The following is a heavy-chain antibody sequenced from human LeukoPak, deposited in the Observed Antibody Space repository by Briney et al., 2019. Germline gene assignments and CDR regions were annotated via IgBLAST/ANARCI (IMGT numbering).Heavy chain of an antibody. J-gene: IGHJ4*02. Sequence: GESLKISCKGSGYSFTSYWIGWVRQMPGKGLEWMGVIYPGDSESRYSPSFQGQVTISADKSISTAYLQWSSLKASDTAIYYCARLSSGWYFDYWDQGTLVTVSS. V-gene: IGHV5-51*01. CDR2: IYPGDSES. D-gene: IGHD6-19*01. CDR3: ARLSSGWYFDY. CDR1: GYSFTSYW.